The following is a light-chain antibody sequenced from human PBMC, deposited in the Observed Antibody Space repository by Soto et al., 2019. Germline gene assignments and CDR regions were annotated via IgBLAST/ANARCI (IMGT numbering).Light chain of an antibody. CDR2: KAS. Sequence: DIQMTQSPSTLSASVGDRVTITCRASQSISPWLAWYQQKPGKAPKLLIYKASSLGGGVHSRFSGSGSGSDFNITSSSLQPDDFATYYCHQYNTYPLTFGGGTTVEIK. J-gene: IGKJ4*01. V-gene: IGKV1-5*03. CDR1: QSISPW. CDR3: HQYNTYPLT.